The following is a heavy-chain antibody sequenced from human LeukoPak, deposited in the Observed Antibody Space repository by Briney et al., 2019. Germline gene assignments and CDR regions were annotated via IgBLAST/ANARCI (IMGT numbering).Heavy chain of an antibody. CDR3: ARALRASYNWFDP. J-gene: IGHJ5*02. V-gene: IGHV3-74*01. CDR2: INSDGSST. D-gene: IGHD2-2*01. CDR1: GLTFSSYW. Sequence: GGSLRLSCAASGLTFSSYWMHWVRQAPGKGLVWVSRINSDGSSTSYADSVKGRFTISRDNAKNTLYLQMNSLRAEDTAVYYCARALRASYNWFDPWGQGTLVTVSS.